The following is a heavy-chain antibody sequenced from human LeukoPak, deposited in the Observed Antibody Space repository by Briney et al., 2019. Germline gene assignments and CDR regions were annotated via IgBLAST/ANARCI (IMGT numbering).Heavy chain of an antibody. CDR3: AKLTTVTTPGDAFDI. J-gene: IGHJ3*02. V-gene: IGHV3-33*06. Sequence: PGGSLRLSCGASGLTFSSYSMHWVRQAPGKGLEWVAVIWYDGSNKYYADSVKGRFTISRDNSKNTLYLQMNSLRAEDTAVYYCAKLTTVTTPGDAFDIWGQGTMVTVSS. CDR2: IWYDGSNK. CDR1: GLTFSSYS. D-gene: IGHD4-17*01.